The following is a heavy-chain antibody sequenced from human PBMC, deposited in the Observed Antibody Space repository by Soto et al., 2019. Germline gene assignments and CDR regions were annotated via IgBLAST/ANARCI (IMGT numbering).Heavy chain of an antibody. D-gene: IGHD2-8*02. Sequence: SGPTLVNPTQTLTLPCTLSGISLSTSGVGLGWIRQTPGKALEWLALVYWNDDKHYSPSLKSRLTITKDTSKNQAILTMTNMDPVYTATYYCVRVLTPLPLFAFDFRGKGTVVTV. V-gene: IGHV2-5*01. CDR1: GISLSTSGVG. CDR3: VRVLTPLPLFAFDF. CDR2: VYWNDDK. J-gene: IGHJ3*01.